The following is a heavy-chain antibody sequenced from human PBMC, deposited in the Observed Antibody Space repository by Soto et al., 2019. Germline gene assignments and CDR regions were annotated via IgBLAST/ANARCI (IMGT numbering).Heavy chain of an antibody. CDR3: TRGPRPTSVGTGAY. J-gene: IGHJ4*02. V-gene: IGHV3-74*01. CDR2: INYDGSST. CDR1: GFTFSTYW. D-gene: IGHD3-10*01. Sequence: GGSLRLSCAASGFTFSTYWMHWVRQAPGKGLVWVSRINYDGSSTDYADSVKGRFTIPRDNAKNTLYLQMNTLTAEDTAVYYCTRGPRPTSVGTGAYWGQGTLVTVSS.